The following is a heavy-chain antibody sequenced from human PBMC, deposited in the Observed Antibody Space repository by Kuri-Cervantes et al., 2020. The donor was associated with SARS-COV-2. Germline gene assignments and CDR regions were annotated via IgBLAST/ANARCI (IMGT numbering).Heavy chain of an antibody. V-gene: IGHV3-23*01. J-gene: IGHJ4*02. Sequence: GESLKISCAASGFTFSSYAMSWVRQAPGKGLEWVSAISGSGGSTYYADSVKGRFTISRDNSKNTLYLQMNSLRAEDTAVYYCAKDVINGGQWLVGGFDYWGQGTLVTAS. D-gene: IGHD6-19*01. CDR1: GFTFSSYA. CDR3: AKDVINGGQWLVGGFDY. CDR2: ISGSGGST.